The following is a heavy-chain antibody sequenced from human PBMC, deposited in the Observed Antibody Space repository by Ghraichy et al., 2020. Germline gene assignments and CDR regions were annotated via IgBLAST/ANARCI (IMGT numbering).Heavy chain of an antibody. CDR2: ISYDGSNK. Sequence: GGSLRLSCAASGFTFSSYAMHWVRQAPGKGLEWVAVISYDGSNKYYADSVKGRFTISRDNSKNTLYLQMNSLRAEDTAVYYCARPAVKSHYFDYWGQGTLVTVSS. V-gene: IGHV3-30*04. CDR3: ARPAVKSHYFDY. CDR1: GFTFSSYA. D-gene: IGHD3-10*01. J-gene: IGHJ4*02.